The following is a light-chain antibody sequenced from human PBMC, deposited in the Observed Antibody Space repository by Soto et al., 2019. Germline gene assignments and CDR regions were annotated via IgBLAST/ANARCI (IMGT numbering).Light chain of an antibody. CDR3: QQYNSYPWT. Sequence: DIQMTQSPSTLSASVGDRATITCRASQSISSRLAWYQQKPGKAPKLLIYKASSLESGVPSRFSGSGSGTGFTLTISSLQPDDFATYYCQQYNSYPWTFGQGTKVEIK. J-gene: IGKJ1*01. CDR2: KAS. CDR1: QSISSR. V-gene: IGKV1-5*03.